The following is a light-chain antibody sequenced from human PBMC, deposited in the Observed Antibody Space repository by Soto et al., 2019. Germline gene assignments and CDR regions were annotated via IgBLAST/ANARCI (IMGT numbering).Light chain of an antibody. V-gene: IGKV3D-20*02. CDR3: QQGYSNPWT. Sequence: EIVLTQSPGTLSLSPGERATLSCRASQSISSTYLAWYQQKPGQAPRLLIHDVYNRATGIPDRFSGSGSGTDFTLTVESLQTEDFATYYCQQGYSNPWTFGQGTKVDIK. CDR2: DVY. CDR1: QSISSTY. J-gene: IGKJ1*01.